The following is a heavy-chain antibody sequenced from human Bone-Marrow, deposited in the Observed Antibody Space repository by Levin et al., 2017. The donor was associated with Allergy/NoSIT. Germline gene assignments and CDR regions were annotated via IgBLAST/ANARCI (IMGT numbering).Heavy chain of an antibody. Sequence: PSETLSLTCTVSDGSASSGSHYWSWIRQSPGKGLQWIGYIYYTGTTNYNPSLTGRVTISIDMSKYLFSLNLRSVTAADPAVYYCPKAWVAGFGELWAPVDSWGQGTLVTVSS. J-gene: IGHJ4*02. CDR2: IYYTGTT. V-gene: IGHV4-61*01. D-gene: IGHD3-10*01. CDR1: DGSASSGSHY. CDR3: PKAWVAGFGELWAPVDS.